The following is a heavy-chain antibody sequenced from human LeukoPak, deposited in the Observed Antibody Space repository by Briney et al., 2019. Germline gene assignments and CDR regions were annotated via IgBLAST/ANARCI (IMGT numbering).Heavy chain of an antibody. Sequence: GGSLRLSCAASGFTFTSNWMHWVRQAPGKGLVWVSRIDTDGSITKYADSVKGRFTISRDNAKNSLYLQMNSLRAEDTAVYYCAELGITMIGGVWGKGTTVTISS. V-gene: IGHV3-74*01. CDR2: IDTDGSIT. CDR3: AELGITMIGGV. J-gene: IGHJ6*04. D-gene: IGHD3-10*02. CDR1: GFTFTSNW.